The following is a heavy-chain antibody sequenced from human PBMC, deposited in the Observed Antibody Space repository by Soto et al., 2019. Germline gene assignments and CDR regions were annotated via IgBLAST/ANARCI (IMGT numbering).Heavy chain of an antibody. V-gene: IGHV4-4*02. CDR3: ARWGDWMQQVL. CDR1: GGPIRSNKW. J-gene: IGHJ4*02. D-gene: IGHD5-18*01. CDR2: IYHSGST. Sequence: QVQLQESGPGLVKPSGTLSLTCGVTGGPIRSNKWWSWVRQPPGKGLEWIGEIYHSGSTNYNPSLKSRVTISVDKSKNQFSLKLNSVTAADTAVYYCARWGDWMQQVLWGQGTLVTVSS.